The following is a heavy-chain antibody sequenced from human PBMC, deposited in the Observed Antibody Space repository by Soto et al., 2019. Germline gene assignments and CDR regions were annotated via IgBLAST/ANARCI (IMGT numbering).Heavy chain of an antibody. J-gene: IGHJ6*02. CDR2: ISAYNGNT. CDR1: GYTFTSYG. V-gene: IGHV1-18*01. CDR3: ARLASSWPYYYYYGMDV. Sequence: ASVKVSCKASGYTFTSYGISWVRQAPGQGLEWMGWISAYNGNTNYAQKLQGRVTMTTDTSTSTAYMELRSLRSDDTAVYYCARLASSWPYYYYYGMDVWGQGTTVTV. D-gene: IGHD6-13*01.